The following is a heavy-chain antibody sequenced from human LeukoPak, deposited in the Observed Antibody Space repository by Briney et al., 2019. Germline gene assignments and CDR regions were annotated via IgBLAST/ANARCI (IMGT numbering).Heavy chain of an antibody. CDR3: APEPRGIYYGY. CDR2: IYPGDSDT. V-gene: IGHV5-51*01. Sequence: GESLKISCQGFGYTFTKYWVAWVRQRPGKGLEWMGFIYPGDSDTRYSPSFQGQVTVSADKSISTAYLQWSSLKASDAAMYYCAPEPRGIYYGYWGQETLVTVSS. J-gene: IGHJ4*02. CDR1: GYTFTKYW. D-gene: IGHD1-26*01.